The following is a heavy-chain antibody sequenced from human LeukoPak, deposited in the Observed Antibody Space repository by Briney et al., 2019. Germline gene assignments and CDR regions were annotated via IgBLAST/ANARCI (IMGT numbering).Heavy chain of an antibody. V-gene: IGHV3-23*01. D-gene: IGHD5-24*01. CDR2: ISPSADIT. CDR3: AKYEAWLQFNV. CDR1: GFTFSSHG. J-gene: IGHJ4*02. Sequence: GGSLRLSCAASGFTFSSHGMNWVRQAPGKGLEWISGISPSADITYYADSVKGRFTISRDNSENTVYLHMSSLRAGDTAVYFCAKYEAWLQFNVWGQGTLVSVSS.